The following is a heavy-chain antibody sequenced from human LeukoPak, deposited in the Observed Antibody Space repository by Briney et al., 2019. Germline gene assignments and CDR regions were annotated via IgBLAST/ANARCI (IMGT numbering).Heavy chain of an antibody. Sequence: ASVKVSCKASGYTFTSYGISWVRQATGQGLEWMGWISAYNGSTNYAQKLQGRVTMTTDTSTSTAYMELRSLRSDDTAVYYCARDPQQLVGATGGGFNFWGQGTLVTVSS. CDR1: GYTFTSYG. V-gene: IGHV1-18*01. D-gene: IGHD1-26*01. CDR2: ISAYNGST. J-gene: IGHJ4*02. CDR3: ARDPQQLVGATGGGFNF.